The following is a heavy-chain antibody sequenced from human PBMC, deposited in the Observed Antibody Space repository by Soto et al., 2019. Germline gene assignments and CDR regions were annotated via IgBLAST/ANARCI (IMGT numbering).Heavy chain of an antibody. CDR3: AKGNSWSPALVLDI. D-gene: IGHD1-7*01. J-gene: IGHJ3*02. CDR1: GFTFSSYA. V-gene: IGHV3-23*01. CDR2: ISGSAGST. Sequence: WGSLRLSCAASGFTFSSYAMSWVRQAPGKGLEWVSAISGSAGSTYYADSVKGRFTISRDTSKNTLYLQMNSLRAEDTAVYYCAKGNSWSPALVLDIWGQGTMVTVSS.